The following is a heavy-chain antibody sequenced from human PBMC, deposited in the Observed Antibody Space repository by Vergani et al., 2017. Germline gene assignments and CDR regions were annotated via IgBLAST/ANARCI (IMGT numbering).Heavy chain of an antibody. CDR2: IYTSGST. CDR1: GGSISRGSYY. V-gene: IGHV4-61*02. J-gene: IGHJ5*02. Sequence: QVQLQESGPGLVKPSQTLSLTCTVSGGSISRGSYYWSWIRQPAGKGLEWIGRIYTSGSTNYNPSLKSRVTISVDTSKNQFSLKLSSVTAADTAVYYCARGALTGKNWFDPWGQGTLVTVSS. D-gene: IGHD2-8*02. CDR3: ARGALTGKNWFDP.